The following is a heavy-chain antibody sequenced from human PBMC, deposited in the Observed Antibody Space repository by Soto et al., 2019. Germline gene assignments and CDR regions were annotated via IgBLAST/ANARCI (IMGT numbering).Heavy chain of an antibody. CDR3: ARERDGHSPNWFDL. Sequence: PGVSLRLSCEASGFSFITYSMHWVRQAPGKGLEWVSSIGRRSDIYYADSVKGRFTITRDNAKSSVSLQMNSLRDEDTAVYYCARERDGHSPNWFDLWGQGTLVTVSS. J-gene: IGHJ5*02. CDR2: IGRRSDI. CDR1: GFSFITYS. V-gene: IGHV3-21*01. D-gene: IGHD2-8*01.